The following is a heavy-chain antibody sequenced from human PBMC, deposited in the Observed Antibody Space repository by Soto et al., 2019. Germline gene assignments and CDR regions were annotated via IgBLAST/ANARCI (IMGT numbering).Heavy chain of an antibody. CDR3: ARGSTMVRGVILDAFDI. V-gene: IGHV3-13*04. CDR1: GFTFSSYD. CDR2: IGTAGET. J-gene: IGHJ3*02. Sequence: EVQLVESGGGLVQPGGSLRLSCAASGFTFSSYDTHWVRQATGKGLEWVSVIGTAGETYYPGSVKGRFTISRENAQNSLYLQMNSLRAGDTAVYYCARGSTMVRGVILDAFDIWGQGTMVTVSS. D-gene: IGHD3-10*01.